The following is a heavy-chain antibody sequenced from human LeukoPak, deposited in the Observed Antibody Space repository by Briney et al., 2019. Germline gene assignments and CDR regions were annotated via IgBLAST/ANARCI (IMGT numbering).Heavy chain of an antibody. CDR1: GFTFSSYA. J-gene: IGHJ4*02. CDR2: ISGSGGST. D-gene: IGHD3-22*01. CDR3: AKDPDTYYYDSSGYYHTD. Sequence: GGSLRLSCAASGFTFSSYAMSCVGEAPGQGLEWVSAISGSGGSTYYADSVKGRFTISRDNSKNTLYLQMNSLRAEDTAVYYCAKDPDTYYYDSSGYYHTDWGQGTLVTVSS. V-gene: IGHV3-23*01.